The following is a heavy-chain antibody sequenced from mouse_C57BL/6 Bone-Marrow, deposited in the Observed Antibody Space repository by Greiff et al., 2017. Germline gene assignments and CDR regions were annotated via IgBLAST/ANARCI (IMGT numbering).Heavy chain of an antibody. J-gene: IGHJ3*01. CDR1: GYAFTNYL. CDR2: INPGSGGT. Sequence: LQESGAELVRPGPSVKVSCKASGYAFTNYLIEWVKQRPGQGLEWIGVINPGSGGTNYNEKFTGQASLTADKSSSTAYMQLSSLTSEYSAVYFCARAVYYYGSSLFADWGQGTLVTVSA. CDR3: ARAVYYYGSSLFAD. V-gene: IGHV1-54*01. D-gene: IGHD1-1*01.